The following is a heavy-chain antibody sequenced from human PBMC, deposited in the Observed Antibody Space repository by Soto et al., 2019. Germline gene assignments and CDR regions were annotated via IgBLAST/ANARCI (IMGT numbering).Heavy chain of an antibody. J-gene: IGHJ6*02. CDR2: IFFTGRT. D-gene: IGHD6-6*01. Sequence: SETLSLTCTVSGGSISSTSYHWGWIRQPPGKRLEWIGSIFFTGRTYYNPSLKSRATIYVDTSKDQFSLKLRSVTAADTAVYYCARLDGSSDNDYYYGMDVWGQGTTVTVSS. CDR1: GGSISSTSYH. V-gene: IGHV4-39*01. CDR3: ARLDGSSDNDYYYGMDV.